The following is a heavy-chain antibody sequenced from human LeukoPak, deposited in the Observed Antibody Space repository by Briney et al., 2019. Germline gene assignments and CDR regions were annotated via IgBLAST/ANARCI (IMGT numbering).Heavy chain of an antibody. D-gene: IGHD6-13*01. Sequence: ASVKVSCKTSGYTFRDYYMHWFRQAPGQGLEWMGWINPKNGGTNYAQKFQGRVTMTRDTSFSTAHMELSRLRSDDTAVYYCARGPNTAAFDYWGQGTLVTVSS. J-gene: IGHJ4*02. V-gene: IGHV1-2*02. CDR1: GYTFRDYY. CDR2: INPKNGGT. CDR3: ARGPNTAAFDY.